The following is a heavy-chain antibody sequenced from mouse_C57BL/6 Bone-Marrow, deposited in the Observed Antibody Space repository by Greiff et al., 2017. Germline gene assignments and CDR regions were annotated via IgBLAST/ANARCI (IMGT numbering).Heavy chain of an antibody. Sequence: QVQLQQPGAELVMPGASVKLSCKASGYTFTSYWMHWVKQRPGQGLEWIGEIDPSDSYTNYNQKFKGKSTLTVDKSSSTAYMQLSSLTSEDSAVYYCARSALLFYAMDYWGQGTSVTVSS. V-gene: IGHV1-69*01. CDR3: ARSALLFYAMDY. CDR2: IDPSDSYT. J-gene: IGHJ4*01. D-gene: IGHD2-12*01. CDR1: GYTFTSYW.